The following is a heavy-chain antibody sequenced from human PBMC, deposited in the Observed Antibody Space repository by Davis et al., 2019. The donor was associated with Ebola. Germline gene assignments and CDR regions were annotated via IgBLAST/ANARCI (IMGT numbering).Heavy chain of an antibody. CDR1: GFTFSSYA. CDR3: ARQYSYGSRWYYYYGMDV. CDR2: ISYDGSNK. J-gene: IGHJ6*02. V-gene: IGHV3-30-3*01. Sequence: GESLKISCAASGFTFSSYAMHWVRQAPGKGLEWVAVISYDGSNKYYADSVKGRFTISRDNSKNTLYLQMNSLRAEDTAVYYCARQYSYGSRWYYYYGMDVWGQGTTVTVSS. D-gene: IGHD5-18*01.